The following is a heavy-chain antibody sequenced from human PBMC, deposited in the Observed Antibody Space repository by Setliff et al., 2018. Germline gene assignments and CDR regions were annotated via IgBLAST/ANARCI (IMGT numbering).Heavy chain of an antibody. D-gene: IGHD2-15*01. CDR1: GYTFTTYA. Sequence: WASVKVSCKASGYTFTTYAIHWVRQAPGQRLEWMGWINGGNGNTKYLEKLQGRVTFTRDTSASTAYMEVSSLRSEDAAVYFCSVVDLGDYWGQGTLVTVSS. V-gene: IGHV1-3*01. J-gene: IGHJ4*02. CDR3: SVVDLGDY. CDR2: INGGNGNT.